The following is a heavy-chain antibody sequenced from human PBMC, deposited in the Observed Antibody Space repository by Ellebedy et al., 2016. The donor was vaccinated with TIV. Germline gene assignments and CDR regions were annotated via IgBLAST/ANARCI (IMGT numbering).Heavy chain of an antibody. CDR2: ITHSGST. Sequence: MPSETLSLTCAVYGGSFSGYYWSWIRQPPGKGLEWIVEITHSGSTNYNPSLKIRVTISVDTSKNQFSLNLSSVTAADTAVYYCARGLARDYWGQGTLVTVSS. CDR3: ARGLARDY. J-gene: IGHJ4*02. V-gene: IGHV4-34*01. CDR1: GGSFSGYY.